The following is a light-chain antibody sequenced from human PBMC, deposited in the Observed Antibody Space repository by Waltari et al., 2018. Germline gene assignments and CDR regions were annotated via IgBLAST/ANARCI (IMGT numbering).Light chain of an antibody. CDR3: SSRDSGGYV. CDR2: GRN. Sequence: SELTQDPAVSVALGPTVRITCQGAILRTYSASWYTQRPGPAPTLVMFGRNNRPSGTPDRFSGSTSGITASLTIAGAQAEDEADYYCSSRDSGGYVFGTGTSVTVL. J-gene: IGLJ1*01. V-gene: IGLV3-19*01. CDR1: ILRTYS.